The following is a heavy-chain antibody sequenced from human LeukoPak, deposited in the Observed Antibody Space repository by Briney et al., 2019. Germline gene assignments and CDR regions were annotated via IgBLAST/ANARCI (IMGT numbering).Heavy chain of an antibody. Sequence: GGSLRLSCTASVFTFSRYYMNWVRQAPGKGLEWGSYITSNSGSIFYADSVKGRFTISRDNSKNTLYPQMNSLRAEDTAVYYWWKLGTSDAGASCGQGALFTVSS. CDR1: VFTFSRYY. V-gene: IGHV3-23*01. D-gene: IGHD1-1*01. CDR2: ITSNSGSI. J-gene: IGHJ5*02. CDR3: WKLGTSDAGAS.